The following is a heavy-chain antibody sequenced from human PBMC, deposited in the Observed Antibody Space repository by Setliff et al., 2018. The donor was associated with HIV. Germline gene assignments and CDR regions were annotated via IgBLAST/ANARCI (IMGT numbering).Heavy chain of an antibody. J-gene: IGHJ4*02. Sequence: SETLSLTCAVSGDSMSGYYWSWIRQSPGKKLEWIGYIHTSGSTNYNPSLKSRVTISLDTSNARFSLRLSSVTAADTAVYYCARAPTGELDFWGQGTLVTVSS. CDR3: ARAPTGELDF. D-gene: IGHD7-27*01. V-gene: IGHV4-4*08. CDR2: IHTSGST. CDR1: GDSMSGYY.